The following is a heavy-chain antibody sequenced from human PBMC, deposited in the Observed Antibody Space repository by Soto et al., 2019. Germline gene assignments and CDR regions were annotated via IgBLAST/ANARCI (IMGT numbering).Heavy chain of an antibody. D-gene: IGHD6-6*01. J-gene: IGHJ5*02. CDR3: ARDPGRQLVRRLNWFDP. CDR1: GGSFSGYY. CDR2: INHSGST. Sequence: XATLSLTCAVYGGSFSGYYWSWIRQPPGKGLEWIGEINHSGSTNYNPSLKSRVTISVDTSKNQFSLKLSSVTAADTAVYYCARDPGRQLVRRLNWFDPWGQGTLVTVSS. V-gene: IGHV4-34*01.